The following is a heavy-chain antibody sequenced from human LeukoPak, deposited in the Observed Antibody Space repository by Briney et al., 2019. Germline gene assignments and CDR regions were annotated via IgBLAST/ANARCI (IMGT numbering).Heavy chain of an antibody. CDR1: GFTFSSHA. J-gene: IGHJ6*03. CDR2: ISTASSTV. V-gene: IGHV3-48*04. Sequence: GGSLRLSCAASGFTFSSHAMNWVRQAPGKGLEWVSYISTASSTVYCADSVKGRFTISRDNAKNLLYLQMDSLRADDTAVYYCARRGNYSYYHMDVWGKGTTVAVSS. CDR3: ARRGNYSYYHMDV.